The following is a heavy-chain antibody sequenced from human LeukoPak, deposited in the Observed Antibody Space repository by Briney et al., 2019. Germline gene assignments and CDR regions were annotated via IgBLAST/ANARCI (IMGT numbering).Heavy chain of an antibody. CDR2: IYHSGST. J-gene: IGHJ4*02. Sequence: PSETLSLTCTVSSGSISSGGYYWSWIRQPPGKGLEWIGYIYHSGSTYYNPSLKSRVTISVDRSKNQFSLKLSSVTAADTAVYSWGGGGPGGGAGEYDFGAQETLVTVP. D-gene: IGHD2-21*01. V-gene: IGHV4-30-2*01. CDR3: GGGGPGGGAGEYDF. CDR1: SGSISSGGYY.